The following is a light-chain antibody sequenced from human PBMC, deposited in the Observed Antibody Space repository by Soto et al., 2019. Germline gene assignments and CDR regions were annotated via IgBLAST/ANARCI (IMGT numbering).Light chain of an antibody. Sequence: DIQMTQSPPTLPASAGDRVTITCRASQDISRWLAWYQQKPGKAPKLLIYDASNLETGVPSRFSGSGSGTDFTFTISSLQPEDIATYYCQQYDNLLATFGQGTRLEIK. CDR2: DAS. V-gene: IGKV1-33*01. CDR1: QDISRW. J-gene: IGKJ5*01. CDR3: QQYDNLLAT.